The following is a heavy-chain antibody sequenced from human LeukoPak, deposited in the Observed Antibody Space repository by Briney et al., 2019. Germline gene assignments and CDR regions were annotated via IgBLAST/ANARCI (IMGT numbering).Heavy chain of an antibody. Sequence: GGSLRLSCGASGFTISSYWMSWVRQAPGKGLEWVANIKQDGSERYYVDSVKGRFTISRDNAKNSLYLQMNSLRAEDTAVYYCARGGYNLYWGQGTLVTVSS. CDR2: IKQDGSER. D-gene: IGHD1-14*01. V-gene: IGHV3-7*01. CDR1: GFTISSYW. CDR3: ARGGYNLY. J-gene: IGHJ4*02.